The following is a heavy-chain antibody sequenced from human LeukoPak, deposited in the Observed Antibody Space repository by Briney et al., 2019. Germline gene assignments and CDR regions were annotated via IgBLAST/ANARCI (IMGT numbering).Heavy chain of an antibody. V-gene: IGHV3-23*01. D-gene: IGHD4-17*01. Sequence: GGSLRLSCAASGFTFSTFSMSWVRQASGKGLEWVSTISDSGGFTDYADSVKGRFTISRDNSKNTLYLQMNSLRAEDTAVYYCANGDVGGGFDYWGQGTLVTVSS. J-gene: IGHJ4*02. CDR1: GFTFSTFS. CDR2: ISDSGGFT. CDR3: ANGDVGGGFDY.